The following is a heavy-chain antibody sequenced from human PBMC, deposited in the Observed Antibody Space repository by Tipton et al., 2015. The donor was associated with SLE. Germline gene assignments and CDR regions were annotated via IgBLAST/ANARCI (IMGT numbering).Heavy chain of an antibody. J-gene: IGHJ4*02. CDR1: GDSISNVGYY. V-gene: IGHV4-31*03. D-gene: IGHD3-16*01. CDR3: ARGIMGDHDY. CDR2: IYYSGSTD. Sequence: TLSLTCTVSGDSISNVGYYWSWIRQRPGKGLEWIGYIYYSGSTDYYDPSLESRVSISIDTSKNEFSLKLSSVTAADTTVYYCARGIMGDHDYWGQGTLVTVSS.